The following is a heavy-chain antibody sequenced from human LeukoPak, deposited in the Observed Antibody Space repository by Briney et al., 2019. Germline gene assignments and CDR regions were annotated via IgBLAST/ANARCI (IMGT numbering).Heavy chain of an antibody. CDR3: AVYYYDSSEDAFDI. Sequence: VAAVKVSCKASGYTFTSYGISWVRQAPGQGLEWMGWISAYNGNTNYAQKLQGRVTMTTDTSTSTAYMELRSLRSDDTAVYYCAVYYYDSSEDAFDIWGQGTMVTVSS. D-gene: IGHD3-22*01. CDR1: GYTFTSYG. J-gene: IGHJ3*02. CDR2: ISAYNGNT. V-gene: IGHV1-18*01.